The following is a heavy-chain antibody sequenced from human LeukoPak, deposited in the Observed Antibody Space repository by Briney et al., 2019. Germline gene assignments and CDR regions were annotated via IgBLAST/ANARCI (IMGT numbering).Heavy chain of an antibody. J-gene: IGHJ4*02. D-gene: IGHD2-2*01. Sequence: SETLSLTCTVSGGSISSYYWSWIRQPPGKGLEWIGYIYYSGSTNYNPSLKSRVTISVDTSKNQFSLKLSSVTAADTAVYYCARMLGNYCSSTSCSDYWGQGTLVTVSS. CDR1: GGSISSYY. V-gene: IGHV4-59*08. CDR2: IYYSGST. CDR3: ARMLGNYCSSTSCSDY.